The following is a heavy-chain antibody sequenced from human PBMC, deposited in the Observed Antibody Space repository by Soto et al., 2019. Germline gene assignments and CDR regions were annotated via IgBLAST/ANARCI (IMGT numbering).Heavy chain of an antibody. CDR2: FDPEEGNT. CDR3: ATGFPQWELLQY. D-gene: IGHD1-26*01. CDR1: GYTLSELF. V-gene: IGHV1-24*01. J-gene: IGHJ4*02. Sequence: QVQLVQSGAEVKKPEASVKVSCKVSGYTLSELFVHWVRQAPGKGLEWLGGFDPEEGNTIYAQNFRGRVTMTDDTSTDTAHMELSSLRSDDTAVYYCATGFPQWELLQYWGQGTLLTVSS.